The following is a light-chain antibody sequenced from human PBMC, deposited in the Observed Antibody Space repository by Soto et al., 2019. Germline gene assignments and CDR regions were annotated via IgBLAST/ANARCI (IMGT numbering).Light chain of an antibody. CDR2: EVA. V-gene: IGLV2-14*01. CDR3: SSYTNTGSLVV. CDR1: GSDIGTYNF. Sequence: QSALTQPASVSGSPGQSISISCSGSGSDIGTYNFVSWYQHHPGRAPKLIISEVANRPSGVSDRFSGSKSGSLASLTISGLQADDGAVYYCSSYTNTGSLVVFGVGTKLAVL. J-gene: IGLJ3*02.